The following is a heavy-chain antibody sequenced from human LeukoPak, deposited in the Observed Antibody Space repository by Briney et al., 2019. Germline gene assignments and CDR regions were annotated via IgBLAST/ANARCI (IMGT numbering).Heavy chain of an antibody. V-gene: IGHV1-69*05. CDR2: IIPIFGTA. CDR1: GGTFSSYA. D-gene: IGHD4-23*01. J-gene: IGHJ6*03. CDR3: ARDQGGKGGRNYYYYMDV. Sequence: SVKVSCKASGGTFSSYAISWVRQAPGQGLEWMGRIIPIFGTANYAQKFQGRVTITTDESTSTAYMELSSLRSEDMAVYYCARDQGGKGGRNYYYYMDVWGKGTTVTVSS.